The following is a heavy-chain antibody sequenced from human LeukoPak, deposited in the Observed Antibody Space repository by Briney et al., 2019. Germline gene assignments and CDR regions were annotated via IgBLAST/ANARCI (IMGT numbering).Heavy chain of an antibody. D-gene: IGHD2-15*01. CDR1: GFTFKNYA. V-gene: IGHV3-23*01. CDR2: ISGSGDRT. CDR3: AKSVAADP. Sequence: GGSLRLSCAASGFTFKNYAMSWFRQTPGKGLEWVSAISGSGDRTYYADSVKGRFAISRDNSKNTLYLQMHSLRAEDTAVYYCAKSVAADPWGQGTLVTVSS. J-gene: IGHJ5*02.